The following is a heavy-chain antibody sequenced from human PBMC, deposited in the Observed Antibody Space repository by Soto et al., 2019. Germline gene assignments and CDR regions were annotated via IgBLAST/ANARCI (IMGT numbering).Heavy chain of an antibody. J-gene: IGHJ4*02. Sequence: HPGGSLRLSCAASGFTFSSYGMHWVRQAPGKGLEWVAVIWYDGSNKYYADSVKGRFTISRDNSKNTLYLQMNSLRAEDTAVYYCARDLPGIAVAGPWDYFDYWGQGTLVTVSS. CDR3: ARDLPGIAVAGPWDYFDY. CDR1: GFTFSSYG. D-gene: IGHD6-19*01. CDR2: IWYDGSNK. V-gene: IGHV3-33*01.